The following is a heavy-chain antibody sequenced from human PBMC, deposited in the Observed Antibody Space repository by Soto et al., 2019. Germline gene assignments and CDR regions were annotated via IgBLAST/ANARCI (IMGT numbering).Heavy chain of an antibody. Sequence: AQLVESGGGLVQPGGSLRLSCAASGFTFSNYWMHWVRQVPWQGAVWVSRLKRDGSRTDYADSVRGRFTIFRDHARNTLFLQMNTLRAEDTAMYYCARDLGGAGSYWGQGTLVTVSS. CDR1: GFTFSNYW. J-gene: IGHJ4*02. CDR2: LKRDGSRT. D-gene: IGHD1-26*01. CDR3: ARDLGGAGSY. V-gene: IGHV3-74*01.